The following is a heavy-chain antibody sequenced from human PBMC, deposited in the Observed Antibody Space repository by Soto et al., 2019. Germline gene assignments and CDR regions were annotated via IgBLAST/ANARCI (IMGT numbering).Heavy chain of an antibody. J-gene: IGHJ3*01. CDR2: IKEDGREK. Sequence: GSRRLSCAASGFTFSTYWMSWVRQAPGKGLEWLANIKEDGREKYYVDSLKGRFTISRDNAKNSLYVQMNSLRVEDTAVYYCARGGIGYCSGATCFYTAFDVWGQGSMVTVSS. CDR1: GFTFSTYW. CDR3: ARGGIGYCSGATCFYTAFDV. V-gene: IGHV3-7*01. D-gene: IGHD2-15*01.